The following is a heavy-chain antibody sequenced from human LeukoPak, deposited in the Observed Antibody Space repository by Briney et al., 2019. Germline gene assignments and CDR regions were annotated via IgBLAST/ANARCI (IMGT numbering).Heavy chain of an antibody. CDR1: GYTLIVYY. J-gene: IGHJ3*02. CDR3: ARVAAAGRVFYGFDI. D-gene: IGHD6-13*01. Sequence: ASVKVSCKASGYTLIVYYMHWLRQAPGQGLEWMGWINPNNGGTSYAQKFQGRVTMTRDTSMRTVYMELSRLRSDDTAVYYCARVAAAGRVFYGFDIWGQGTMVTVSS. V-gene: IGHV1-2*02. CDR2: INPNNGGT.